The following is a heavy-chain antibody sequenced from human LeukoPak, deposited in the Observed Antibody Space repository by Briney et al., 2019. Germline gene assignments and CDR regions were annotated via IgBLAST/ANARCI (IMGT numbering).Heavy chain of an antibody. J-gene: IGHJ4*02. D-gene: IGHD2-21*02. V-gene: IGHV1-69*05. CDR3: ALTGVAYCGGDCYLSFDY. CDR2: IILIFGTA. Sequence: SVKVSCKASGGTFSSYAISWVRQAPGQGLEWMGGIILIFGTANYAQKFQGRVTIITDESTSTACMELSSLRSEDTAVYYCALTGVAYCGGDCYLSFDYWGQGTLVTVSS. CDR1: GGTFSSYA.